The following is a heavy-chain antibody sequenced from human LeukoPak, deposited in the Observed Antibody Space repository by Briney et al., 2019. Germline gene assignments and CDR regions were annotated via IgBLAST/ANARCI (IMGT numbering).Heavy chain of an antibody. CDR3: ARERGGSGSYYPGAYGMDV. CDR2: INPNSGGT. V-gene: IGHV1-2*02. J-gene: IGHJ6*02. D-gene: IGHD3-10*01. Sequence: ASVKVSCKASGYTFSNYGISWVRQAPGQGLEWMGWINPNSGGTNYAQKFQGRVTMTRDTSISTAYMELSRLRSDDTAVYYCARERGGSGSYYPGAYGMDVWGQGTTVTVSS. CDR1: GYTFSNYG.